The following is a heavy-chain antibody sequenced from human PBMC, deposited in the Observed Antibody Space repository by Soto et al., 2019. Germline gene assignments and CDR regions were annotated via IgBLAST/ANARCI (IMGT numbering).Heavy chain of an antibody. CDR3: AKASNSSPWFDSWRES. CDR2: INDNGDST. Sequence: EVQLLESGGGLVQPGGSLRLSCVASGFNFRYYAMTWVRQAPGKGLEWVSSINDNGDSTHYADSVKGRFTISRDNSKNTLYLQMNSLTAEDTAVYFCAKASNSSPWFDSWRESWGQGTLVTVSS. V-gene: IGHV3-23*01. J-gene: IGHJ5*02. CDR1: GFNFRYYA. D-gene: IGHD6-6*01.